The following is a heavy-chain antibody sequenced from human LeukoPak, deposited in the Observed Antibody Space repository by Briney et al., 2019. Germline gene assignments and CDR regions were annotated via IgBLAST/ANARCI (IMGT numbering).Heavy chain of an antibody. J-gene: IGHJ4*02. D-gene: IGHD3-22*01. CDR1: GFTFSSYA. CDR3: ARGKTYYYDSSGYYTGLIGYYFDY. V-gene: IGHV3-23*01. CDR2: ISGSGGST. Sequence: GGSLRLSCAASGFTFSSYAMSWVRQAPGKGLEWVSAISGSGGSTYYADSVKGRFTISRDNSKNTVYLQMNSLRAEDTAVYYCARGKTYYYDSSGYYTGLIGYYFDYWGQGTLVTVSS.